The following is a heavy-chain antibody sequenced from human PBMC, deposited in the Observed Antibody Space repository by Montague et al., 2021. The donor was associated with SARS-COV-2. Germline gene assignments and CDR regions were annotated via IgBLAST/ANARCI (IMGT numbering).Heavy chain of an antibody. V-gene: IGHV3-48*03. CDR1: GFTFSNYD. D-gene: IGHD3-16*02. CDR2: ISTSAYTT. J-gene: IGHJ3*02. Sequence: SLRLSCAASGFTFSNYDMNWVRQAPGKGPEWISYISTSAYTTSYAGSVKGRFTISRDTGKNSLYLQMNSLRVEDTAVYYCTRDYRSIVGDGLDIWGQGTEVTVSS. CDR3: TRDYRSIVGDGLDI.